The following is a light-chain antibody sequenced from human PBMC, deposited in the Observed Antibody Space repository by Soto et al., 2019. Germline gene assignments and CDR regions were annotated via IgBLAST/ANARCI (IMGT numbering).Light chain of an antibody. V-gene: IGKV1-5*03. CDR2: KTS. Sequence: DIQMTQSPSTLSASVGDRVIITCRASQSISSWLAWYQQRPGKAPKLLIYKTSTLQSGVPSRVSGSGFGTEFTLTTSSLQPDDFAIYYCQQYDSNSGTFGQGTKVEIK. CDR1: QSISSW. J-gene: IGKJ1*01. CDR3: QQYDSNSGT.